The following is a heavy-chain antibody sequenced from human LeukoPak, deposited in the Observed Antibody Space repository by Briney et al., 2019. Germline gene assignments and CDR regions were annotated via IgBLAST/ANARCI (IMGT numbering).Heavy chain of an antibody. CDR1: GFTVSSNY. CDR2: IYSGGST. Sequence: GGSLRLSCAASGFTVSSNYMSWVRQAPGKGLEWVSVIYSGGSTYYADSVKGRFTISRDNSKDTLYLQMNSLRAEDTAVYYCARYSYGSGSYHQSFDYWGQGTLVTVSS. D-gene: IGHD3-10*01. V-gene: IGHV3-53*01. CDR3: ARYSYGSGSYHQSFDY. J-gene: IGHJ4*02.